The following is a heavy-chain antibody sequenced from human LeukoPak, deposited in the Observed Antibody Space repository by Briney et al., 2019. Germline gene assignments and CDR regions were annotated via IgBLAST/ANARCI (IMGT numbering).Heavy chain of an antibody. V-gene: IGHV3-33*01. CDR3: ARGGASNWFDP. D-gene: IGHD1-26*01. J-gene: IGHJ5*02. Sequence: GGSLRLSCAASGFTFSSYGMHWVRQAPGKGLEWVAVIWYDGRNKYYADSVKGRFTISRDNSKNTLYLQMNSLRAEDTAVYYCARGGASNWFDPWGPGTLVTVSS. CDR1: GFTFSSYG. CDR2: IWYDGRNK.